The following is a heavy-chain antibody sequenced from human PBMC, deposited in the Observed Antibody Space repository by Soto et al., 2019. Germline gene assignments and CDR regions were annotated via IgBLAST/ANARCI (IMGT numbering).Heavy chain of an antibody. CDR1: GFAFSNAW. CDR3: TTHIVVVPAAIRPYYYYYGMDV. D-gene: IGHD2-2*01. Sequence: LRLSCAASGFAFSNAWMSWVRQAPGKGLEWVGRIKSKTDGGTTDYAAPVKGRFTISRDDSKNTLYLQMNSLKTEDTAVYYCTTHIVVVPAAIRPYYYYYGMDVWGQGTTVTVSS. V-gene: IGHV3-15*01. CDR2: IKSKTDGGTT. J-gene: IGHJ6*02.